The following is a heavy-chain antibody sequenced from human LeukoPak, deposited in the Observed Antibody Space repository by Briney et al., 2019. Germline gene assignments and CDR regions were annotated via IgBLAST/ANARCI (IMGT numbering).Heavy chain of an antibody. CDR1: GFRFGDYW. V-gene: IGHV3-7*01. CDR3: ARVGAWDLQRVFEY. J-gene: IGHJ4*02. CDR2: IKQDGAEK. Sequence: GGSLRLSCAASGFRFGDYWMTWARHIPGKGLEWVANIKQDGAEKHYAESVEGRFIISRDNAKNSLYLEMDSLKVEDTTVYYCARVGAWDLQRVFEYWGQGTLVTVSS. D-gene: IGHD1-26*01.